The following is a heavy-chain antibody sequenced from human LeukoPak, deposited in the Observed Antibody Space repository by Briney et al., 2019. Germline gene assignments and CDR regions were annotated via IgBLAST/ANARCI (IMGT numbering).Heavy chain of an antibody. CDR1: GYSFSIYW. J-gene: IGHJ4*02. CDR2: IYPGDSDT. V-gene: IGHV5-51*01. Sequence: GESLKISCKGSGYSFSIYWIAWVRQMPGKGLEWMGIIYPGDSDTRYSPSFQGQVTISADKSISTAYLQWSSLKASDTAMYYCAAHSSSWYGGFDYWGQGTLVTVSS. CDR3: AAHSSSWYGGFDY. D-gene: IGHD6-13*01.